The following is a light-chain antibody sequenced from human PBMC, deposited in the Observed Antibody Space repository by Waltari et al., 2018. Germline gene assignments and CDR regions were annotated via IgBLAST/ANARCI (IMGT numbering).Light chain of an antibody. CDR3: QSYDVSLSAWV. CDR2: DNI. Sequence: QSVLTQPPSVSGAPGQRLTISCTGSSPTVGHGIDVQWYQQLPGTAPKLLIYDNINRPSGVPDRFSGSKSGTSASLAIAGLQAEDEAYYYCQSYDVSLSAWVFGGGTKVTVL. J-gene: IGLJ3*02. V-gene: IGLV1-40*01. CDR1: SPTVGHGID.